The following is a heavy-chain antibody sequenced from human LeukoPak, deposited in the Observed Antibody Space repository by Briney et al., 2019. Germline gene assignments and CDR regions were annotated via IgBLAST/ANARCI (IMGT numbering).Heavy chain of an antibody. CDR1: GFTFSSYW. D-gene: IGHD4-17*01. V-gene: IGHV3-7*01. CDR2: IKQDGSEK. Sequence: GGSLRLSCAASGFTFSSYWMSRVRQAPGKGLEWVANIKQDGSEKYYVDSVKGRFTISRDNAKNSLYLQMNSLRAEDTAVYYCARDLRYGDLNWFDPWGQGTLVTVSS. CDR3: ARDLRYGDLNWFDP. J-gene: IGHJ5*02.